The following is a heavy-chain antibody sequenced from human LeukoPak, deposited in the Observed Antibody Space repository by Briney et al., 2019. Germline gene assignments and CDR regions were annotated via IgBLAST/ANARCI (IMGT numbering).Heavy chain of an antibody. J-gene: IGHJ3*02. CDR1: GFTFSSYA. CDR3: AKRVIGYCSGGSCSDDAFDI. D-gene: IGHD2-15*01. CDR2: ISGSGGST. Sequence: GGSLRLSCAASGFTFSSYAMSWVRQAPGPGLEWVSVISGSGGSTYYADSVKGRFTISRNNSKNTLYLQMNSLRAEDTAVYYCAKRVIGYCSGGSCSDDAFDIWGQGTMVTVSS. V-gene: IGHV3-23*01.